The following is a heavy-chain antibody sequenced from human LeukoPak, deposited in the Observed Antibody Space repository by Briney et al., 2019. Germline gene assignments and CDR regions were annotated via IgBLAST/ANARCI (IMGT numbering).Heavy chain of an antibody. CDR3: ARGDTDYTNLTPFDY. CDR1: GYTFTAYY. V-gene: IGHV1-2*02. Sequence: ASVKVSCKSSGYTFTAYYIHWVRQAPGQGLEWMGLISPNSGATNCAQTFQGRITMTRDTSISTAFMELSRLKSDDTAVYYCARGDTDYTNLTPFDYWGQGTLVTVSS. J-gene: IGHJ4*02. D-gene: IGHD4-11*01. CDR2: ISPNSGAT.